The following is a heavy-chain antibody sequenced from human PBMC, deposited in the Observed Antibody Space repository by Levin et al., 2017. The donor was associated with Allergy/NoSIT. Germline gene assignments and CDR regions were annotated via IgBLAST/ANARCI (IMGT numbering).Heavy chain of an antibody. CDR2: ISAYNGNT. J-gene: IGHJ4*02. V-gene: IGHV1-18*01. CDR3: AILLWFGESAANFDY. D-gene: IGHD3-10*01. CDR1: GYTFTSYG. Sequence: EASVKVSCKASGYTFTSYGISWVRQAPGQGLEWMGWISAYNGNTNYAQKLQGRVTMTTDTSTSTAYMELRSLRSDDTAVYYCAILLWFGESAANFDYWGQGTLVTVSS.